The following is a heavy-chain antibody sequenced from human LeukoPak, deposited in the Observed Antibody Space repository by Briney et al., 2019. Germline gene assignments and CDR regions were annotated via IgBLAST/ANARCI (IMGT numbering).Heavy chain of an antibody. D-gene: IGHD5/OR15-5a*01. Sequence: SETLSLTCSVSGGSIGSYHWSWIRQPPGKGLEWIGHVHYTWNTKYNPSLTGRVSISLDRSKNQFSLSLSSLTAADTAVHYCARVASKGGMDVWGQGTTVIVSS. J-gene: IGHJ6*02. CDR3: ARVASKGGMDV. CDR1: GGSIGSYH. CDR2: VHYTWNT. V-gene: IGHV4-59*01.